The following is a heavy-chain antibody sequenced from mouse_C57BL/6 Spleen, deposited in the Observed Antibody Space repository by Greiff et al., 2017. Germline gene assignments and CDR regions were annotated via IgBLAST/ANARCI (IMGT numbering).Heavy chain of an antibody. CDR2: INPSTGGT. J-gene: IGHJ1*03. CDR3: ARAYYYGSSRYWYFDV. V-gene: IGHV1-42*01. Sequence: VQLQQSGPELVKPGASVKISCKASGYSFTGYYMNWVKQSPEKSLEWIGEINPSTGGTTYNQKFKAKATLTVEKSSSTAYMQLKSLTSADSAVYYCARAYYYGSSRYWYFDVWGTGTTVTVSS. CDR1: GYSFTGYY. D-gene: IGHD1-1*01.